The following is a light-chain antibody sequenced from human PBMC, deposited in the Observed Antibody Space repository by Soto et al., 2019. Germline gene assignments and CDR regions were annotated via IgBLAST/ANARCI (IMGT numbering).Light chain of an antibody. V-gene: IGKV3-20*01. CDR3: QQYDDSIT. J-gene: IGKJ5*01. CDR2: GAS. CDR1: QSVSSRY. Sequence: EIVLTQSPDTLSLSPGESATLSCGASQSVSSRYLAWYQPKPAQAPRLLIYGASNRPTGIPDRFSGSGSGTDFTLTISRLEPEDLAVFYCQQYDDSITFGQGTRLEIE.